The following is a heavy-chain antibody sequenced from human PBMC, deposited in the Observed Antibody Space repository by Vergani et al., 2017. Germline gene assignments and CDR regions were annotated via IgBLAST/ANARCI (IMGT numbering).Heavy chain of an antibody. V-gene: IGHV1-2*02. CDR3: AREGTVAGTATVTAPRY. CDR1: GYTFTGYY. CDR2: INPNSGGT. J-gene: IGHJ4*02. D-gene: IGHD6-19*01. Sequence: QVQLVQSGAEVKKPGASVKVSCKASGYTFTGYYMHWVRQAPGQGLEWMGWINPNSGGTNYAQKFQGRVTMTRDTSISTAYMERSRLRSDDTAVYYCAREGTVAGTATVTAPRYWGQGTLVTVSS.